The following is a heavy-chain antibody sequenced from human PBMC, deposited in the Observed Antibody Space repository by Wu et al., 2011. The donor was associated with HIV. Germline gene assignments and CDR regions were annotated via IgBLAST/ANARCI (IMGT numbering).Heavy chain of an antibody. Sequence: EVQLAQSGAEVKKPGATVKITCKVSGYSFTDYYIHWVQQAPGKGLEWMGLVDPEAGQAIYAEKFQGRVTITADTSIDTAYLDLSSLTSEDTAVYYCARLSKLYASYVYWGQGTLVTVSS. CDR1: GYSFTDYY. CDR3: ARLSKLYASYVY. D-gene: IGHD2-8*01. J-gene: IGHJ4*02. CDR2: VDPEAGQA. V-gene: IGHV1-69-2*01.